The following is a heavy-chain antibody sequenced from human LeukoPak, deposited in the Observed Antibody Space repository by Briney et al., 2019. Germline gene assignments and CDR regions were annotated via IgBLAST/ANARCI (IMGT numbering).Heavy chain of an antibody. D-gene: IGHD3-22*01. V-gene: IGHV3-23*01. CDR2: ISGSGGST. Sequence: GGSLRLSCAASGFTFSSYAMSWVRQAPGKGLEWVSAISGSGGSTYYADSVKGRFTISRDNSKNTLYLQMNSLRAEDTAVYYCAKEISATYYYDSSGYYDAFDIWGQGTMVTVSS. CDR1: GFTFSSYA. CDR3: AKEISATYYYDSSGYYDAFDI. J-gene: IGHJ3*02.